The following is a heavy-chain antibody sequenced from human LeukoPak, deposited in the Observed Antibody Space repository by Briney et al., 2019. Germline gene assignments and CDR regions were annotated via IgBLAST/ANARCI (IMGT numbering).Heavy chain of an antibody. CDR2: IYHSGST. Sequence: SETLSLTCTVSGYSISSGYYWGWIRRPPGKGLEWIGSIYHSGSTYYNPSLKSRVTISVDTSKNQFSLKLSSVTAADTAVYYCAREPATVTTDYYYYYMDVWGKGTTVTVSS. D-gene: IGHD4-11*01. CDR3: AREPATVTTDYYYYYMDV. V-gene: IGHV4-38-2*02. J-gene: IGHJ6*03. CDR1: GYSISSGYY.